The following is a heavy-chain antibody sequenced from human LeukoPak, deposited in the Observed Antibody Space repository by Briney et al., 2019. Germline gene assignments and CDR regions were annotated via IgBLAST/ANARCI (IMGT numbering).Heavy chain of an antibody. CDR1: GFTVSSNY. D-gene: IGHD2-2*01. CDR2: IYSGGST. Sequence: HSGGSLRLSCAASGFTVSSNYMSWVRQAPGKGLEWVSVIYSGGSTYYADSVKGRFTISRDNSKNTLYLQMNSLRAEDTAVYYCARDGPLGYCSSTSCSEFDYWGQGTLVTVSS. J-gene: IGHJ4*02. CDR3: ARDGPLGYCSSTSCSEFDY. V-gene: IGHV3-53*05.